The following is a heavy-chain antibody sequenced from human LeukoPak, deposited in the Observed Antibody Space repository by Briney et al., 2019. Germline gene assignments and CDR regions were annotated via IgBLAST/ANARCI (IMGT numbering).Heavy chain of an antibody. CDR1: GFTFSSYA. J-gene: IGHJ4*02. CDR2: ISGSGGST. V-gene: IGHV3-23*01. D-gene: IGHD3-10*01. Sequence: GGSLRLSCAASGFTFSSYAMSWVRQAPWKGLEWVSAISGSGGSTYYADSVKGRFTISRDNSKNTLYLQMNSLRAEDTAVYYCAKVDPPGLLWFGESSLYFDYWGQGTLVTVSS. CDR3: AKVDPPGLLWFGESSLYFDY.